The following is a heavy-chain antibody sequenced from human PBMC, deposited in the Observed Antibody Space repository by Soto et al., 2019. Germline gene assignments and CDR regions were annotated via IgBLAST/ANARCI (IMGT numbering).Heavy chain of an antibody. J-gene: IGHJ6*03. V-gene: IGHV3-33*01. Sequence: QVELVESGGGVVQPGRSLTLSCAASGFTFSNYGMHWVRQAPGKGLDWVAVIWSDGSSKYYADSVKGRFTISRDNSKNTLYVQMNRLRAEDTAVYFCARGDGDCRSTRCYGYDYYYYMDVWGKGTTVTVSS. CDR1: GFTFSNYG. CDR2: IWSDGSSK. CDR3: ARGDGDCRSTRCYGYDYYYYMDV. D-gene: IGHD2-2*01.